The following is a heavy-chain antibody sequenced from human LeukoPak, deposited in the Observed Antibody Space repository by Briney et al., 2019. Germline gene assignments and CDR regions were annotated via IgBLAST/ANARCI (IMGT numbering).Heavy chain of an antibody. D-gene: IGHD3-10*01. Sequence: SETLSLTCAVYAGSFSGYYSTWIRQPPGKGLEWIGDINNSGRTNYNTSLKSRVTISVDTSLNQFFLKLRPVTAADTAVYFCARYGSETLNTPFYYFDSWGQGTLVTVSS. CDR3: ARYGSETLNTPFYYFDS. J-gene: IGHJ4*02. CDR1: AGSFSGYY. CDR2: INNSGRT. V-gene: IGHV4-34*01.